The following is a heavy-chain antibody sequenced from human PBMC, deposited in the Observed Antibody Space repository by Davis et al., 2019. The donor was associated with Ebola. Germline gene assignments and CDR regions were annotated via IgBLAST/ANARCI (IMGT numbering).Heavy chain of an antibody. CDR3: AKDPYSSSWHDWDGMDV. J-gene: IGHJ6*02. CDR2: ISGSGGST. CDR1: GFTFSSYS. Sequence: PGGSLRLSCAASGFTFSSYSMNWVRQAPGKGLEWVSAISGSGGSTYYADSVKGRFTISRDNSKNTLYLQMNSLRAEDTAVYYCAKDPYSSSWHDWDGMDVWGQGTTVTVSS. V-gene: IGHV3-23*01. D-gene: IGHD6-13*01.